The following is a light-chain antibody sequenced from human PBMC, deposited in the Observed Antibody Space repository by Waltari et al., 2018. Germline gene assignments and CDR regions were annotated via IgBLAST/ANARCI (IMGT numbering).Light chain of an antibody. Sequence: EIVLTQSPATLSVSPGERATLSCRASQSGSSNLAWYQQKPGQAPRLLIYGASTRVTGIPARFSGSGSGTEFTLTISSLQSEDFAVYYCQQYNNWPLTFGPGTKVDIK. J-gene: IGKJ3*01. V-gene: IGKV3-15*01. CDR1: QSGSSN. CDR3: QQYNNWPLT. CDR2: GAS.